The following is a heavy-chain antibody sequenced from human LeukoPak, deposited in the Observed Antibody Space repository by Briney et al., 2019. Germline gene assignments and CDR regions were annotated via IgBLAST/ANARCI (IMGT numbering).Heavy chain of an antibody. Sequence: GASVKVSCKASGYTFTGYYMHWVRQAPGQGLEWMGWINPNSGGTNYAQKFQGRVTMTRDTSISTAYMELSRLRSDDTAVYYCARWGPVELTQISPGIAAAGEDYWGQGTLVTVSS. V-gene: IGHV1-2*02. CDR3: ARWGPVELTQISPGIAAAGEDY. CDR1: GYTFTGYY. CDR2: INPNSGGT. J-gene: IGHJ4*02. D-gene: IGHD6-13*01.